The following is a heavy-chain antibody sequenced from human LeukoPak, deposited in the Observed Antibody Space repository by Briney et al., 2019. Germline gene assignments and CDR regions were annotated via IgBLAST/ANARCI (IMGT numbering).Heavy chain of an antibody. CDR2: IRRKANSYAT. J-gene: IGHJ4*02. Sequence: GGSLKLSCAASGFTFSGSAMHWVRPASGKGREWVGRIRRKANSYATAYAASGKGRFTLSRDASKNTAYLQMNSLNTEDSDVYYCTRRRDGYNVRYYWGQGSQLTVPS. CDR1: GFTFSGSA. D-gene: IGHD5-24*01. V-gene: IGHV3-73*01. CDR3: TRRRDGYNVRYY.